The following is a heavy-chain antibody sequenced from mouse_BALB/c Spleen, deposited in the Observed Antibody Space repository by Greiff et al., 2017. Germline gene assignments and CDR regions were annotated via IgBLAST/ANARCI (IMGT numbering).Heavy chain of an antibody. V-gene: IGHV5-12-2*01. CDR2: ISNGGGST. D-gene: IGHD2-1*01. Sequence: EVKLMESGGGLVQPGGSLKLSCAASGFTFSSYTMSWVRQTPEKRLEWVAYISNGGGSTYYPDTVKGRFTISRDNAKNTLYLQMSSLKSEDTAMYYCAIYYGNYGEAMDYWGQGTSVTVSS. CDR3: AIYYGNYGEAMDY. CDR1: GFTFSSYT. J-gene: IGHJ4*01.